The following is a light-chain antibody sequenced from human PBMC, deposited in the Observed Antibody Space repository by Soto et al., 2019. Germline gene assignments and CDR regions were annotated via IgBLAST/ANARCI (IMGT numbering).Light chain of an antibody. CDR2: GNR. V-gene: IGLV1-40*01. CDR1: SSNLGAGYD. CDR3: SAYDYSLTDSL. J-gene: IGLJ3*02. Sequence: QSVLTQPPSVSGAPGQRVTISCTGNSSNLGAGYDVHWYQQLPGAAPKLVIFGNRNRPSGVPERCSGSKSGTSASLAITGLQAEDDPDYYCSAYDYSLTDSLFCGFTKL.